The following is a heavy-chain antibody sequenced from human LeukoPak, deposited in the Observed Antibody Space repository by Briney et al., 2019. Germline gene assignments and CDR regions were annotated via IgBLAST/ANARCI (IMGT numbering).Heavy chain of an antibody. Sequence: ASVKGSCKASGYTFTSYGISWVRQAPGQGLEWMGGIIPIFGTANYAQKFQGRVTITTDESTSTAYMELSSLRSEDTAVYYCARGGVTGTTTSGQGTLVTVSS. J-gene: IGHJ5*02. V-gene: IGHV1-69*05. D-gene: IGHD1-20*01. CDR3: ARGGVTGTTT. CDR1: GYTFTSYG. CDR2: IIPIFGTA.